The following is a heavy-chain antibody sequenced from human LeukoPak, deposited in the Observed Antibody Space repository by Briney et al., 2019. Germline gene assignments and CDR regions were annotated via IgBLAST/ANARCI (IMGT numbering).Heavy chain of an antibody. CDR3: ARDTIRGQTYYYYMDV. Sequence: SETLSLTCTVSGGSISSYYWSWIRQPPGKGLEWIGYIYYSGSTNYNPSLKSRVTISVDSSKTQFSLKLSSVTAADTAVYYCARDTIRGQTYYYYMDVWGKGTTVTVSS. V-gene: IGHV4-59*01. CDR2: IYYSGST. J-gene: IGHJ6*03. CDR1: GGSISSYY. D-gene: IGHD3-3*01.